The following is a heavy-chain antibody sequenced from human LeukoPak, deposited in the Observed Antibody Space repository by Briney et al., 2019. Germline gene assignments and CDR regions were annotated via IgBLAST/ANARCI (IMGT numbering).Heavy chain of an antibody. CDR2: IIPIFGTA. D-gene: IGHD1-14*01. V-gene: IGHV1-69*05. CDR1: GGTFSSYA. Sequence: SVKVSCKASGGTFSSYAISWVRQAPGQGLEWMGGIIPIFGTANYAQKFQGRVTITTDESTSTAYMELSSLRSEDTAVYYCAIRPNPSGPFDPWGQGTLVTVSS. J-gene: IGHJ5*02. CDR3: AIRPNPSGPFDP.